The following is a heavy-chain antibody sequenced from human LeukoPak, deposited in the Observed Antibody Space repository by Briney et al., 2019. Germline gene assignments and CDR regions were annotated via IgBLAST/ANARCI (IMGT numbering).Heavy chain of an antibody. V-gene: IGHV3-74*01. J-gene: IGHJ4*02. Sequence: PAGGSLRLSCAASGFTFSSYWMHWVRHAPGKGLVWVSRINSDGSSTIYADSVKGRFTISRDNAKNTLYLQMNSLRAEDTAVYYCARDLQNIQYSSGWDLDYWGQGTLVTVSS. CDR1: GFTFSSYW. CDR3: ARDLQNIQYSSGWDLDY. D-gene: IGHD6-19*01. CDR2: INSDGSST.